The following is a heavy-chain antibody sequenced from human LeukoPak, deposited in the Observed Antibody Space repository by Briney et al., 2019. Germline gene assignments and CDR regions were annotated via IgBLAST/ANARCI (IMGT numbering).Heavy chain of an antibody. CDR3: ARSVKMPTIVH. D-gene: IGHD5-24*01. CDR2: INPRGGST. CDR1: GYTFTSYG. Sequence: ASVKVSCKASGYTFTSYGISWVRQAPGQGLEWMGIINPRGGSTSYAQKFQGRVTMTRDTSTSTVYMELSSLRSEDTAVYYCARSVKMPTIVHWGQGTLVTVSS. V-gene: IGHV1-46*03. J-gene: IGHJ4*02.